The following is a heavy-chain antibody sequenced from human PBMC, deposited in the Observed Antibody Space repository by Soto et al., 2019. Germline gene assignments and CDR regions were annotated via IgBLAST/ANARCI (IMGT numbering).Heavy chain of an antibody. J-gene: IGHJ4*02. D-gene: IGHD3-22*01. CDR3: ARQIYDSDTGPNFQYYFDS. CDR1: GYRSAGYG. CDR2: IDPSDSQT. Sequence: GESLKISGNGSGYRSAGYGMTCVRQKPVKGLEWMGRIDPSDSQTYYSPSFRGHVTISVTKSITTVFLQWSSLRASDTAMYYCARQIYDSDTGPNFQYYFDSWGQGTPVTVSS. V-gene: IGHV5-10-1*01.